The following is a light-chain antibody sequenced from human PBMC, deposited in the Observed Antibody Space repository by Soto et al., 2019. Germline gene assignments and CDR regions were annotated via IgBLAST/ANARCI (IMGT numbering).Light chain of an antibody. CDR3: QQYTNSPWT. J-gene: IGKJ1*01. CDR2: DAS. V-gene: IGKV1-5*01. Sequence: DIQMTQSLSPLSSSGGDRVTLTSRASQSISSWLAWYQQKPGKPPNILIYDASSLASGVPSRFRGSGSATEFTLTISSLQPDDFATYYCQQYTNSPWTFGQGTKVDIK. CDR1: QSISSW.